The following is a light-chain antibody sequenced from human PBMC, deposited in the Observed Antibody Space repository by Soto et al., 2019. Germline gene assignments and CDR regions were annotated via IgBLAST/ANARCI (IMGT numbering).Light chain of an antibody. CDR3: QQYCNSPRYS. Sequence: EIVLTQSPGTLSLSPGERATLSCRASQSVDSRYLAWYQQKPGQAPRLLIYAVSSRATGIPDRFSGSESGTDFTLTISRLEPEDFAEYYCQQYCNSPRYSFGQGTKLELK. V-gene: IGKV3-20*01. J-gene: IGKJ2*03. CDR1: QSVDSRY. CDR2: AVS.